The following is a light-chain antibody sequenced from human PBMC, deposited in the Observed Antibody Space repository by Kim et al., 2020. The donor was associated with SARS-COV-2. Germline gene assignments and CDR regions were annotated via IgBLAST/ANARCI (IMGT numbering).Light chain of an antibody. Sequence: QTATHTCTGNSGNVGDQGAAWLQQHRGHPPKLLSYRNNNRPSGISEKFSASRSGNTASLTITGLQPEDEADYYCSAWDNRLSVWVFGGGTKLTVL. CDR2: RNN. V-gene: IGLV10-54*04. CDR3: SAWDNRLSVWV. CDR1: SGNVGDQG. J-gene: IGLJ3*02.